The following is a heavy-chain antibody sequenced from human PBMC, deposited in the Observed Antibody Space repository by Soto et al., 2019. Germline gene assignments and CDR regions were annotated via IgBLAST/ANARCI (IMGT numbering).Heavy chain of an antibody. Sequence: SQTLSLTFTVSGGSISSYYWSWIRQPPGKGLEWIGYIYYSGSTNYNPSLKSRVTISVDTSKNQFSLKLSSVTAADTAVYYCASKYYYDSSGYGGGLYGMDVWGQGTTVTVSS. CDR3: ASKYYYDSSGYGGGLYGMDV. CDR2: IYYSGST. J-gene: IGHJ6*02. CDR1: GGSISSYY. D-gene: IGHD3-22*01. V-gene: IGHV4-59*01.